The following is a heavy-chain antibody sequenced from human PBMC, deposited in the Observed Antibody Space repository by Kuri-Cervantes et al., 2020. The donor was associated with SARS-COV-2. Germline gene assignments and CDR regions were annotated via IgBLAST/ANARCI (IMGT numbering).Heavy chain of an antibody. V-gene: IGHV3-49*04. D-gene: IGHD2-15*01. CDR1: GITFSTYW. CDR2: IRSKAYGGTT. CDR3: TREMDIVVVVAATINDY. J-gene: IGHJ4*02. Sequence: LSLTCAASGITFSTYWMSWVRQAPGKGLEWVGFIRSKAYGGTTEYAASVKGRFTISRDDSKSIAYLQMNSLKTEDTAVYYCTREMDIVVVVAATINDYWGQGTLVTDSS.